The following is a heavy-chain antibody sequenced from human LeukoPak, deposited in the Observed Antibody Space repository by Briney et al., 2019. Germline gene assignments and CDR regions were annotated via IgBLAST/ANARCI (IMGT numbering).Heavy chain of an antibody. Sequence: GGSLGLSCAASGFTFSNYWVHWVRQAPGRGLVWVSRINRDGSTTKYADSVKGRFTVSRDNAKNTLNLQMNSLRAEDTAVYYCARDKKSGESSEIDYWGQGTLVTVSS. CDR3: ARDKKSGESSEIDY. D-gene: IGHD3-10*01. CDR1: GFTFSNYW. CDR2: INRDGSTT. J-gene: IGHJ4*02. V-gene: IGHV3-74*03.